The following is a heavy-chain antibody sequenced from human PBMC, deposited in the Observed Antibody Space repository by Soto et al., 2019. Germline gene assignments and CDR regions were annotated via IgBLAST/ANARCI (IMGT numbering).Heavy chain of an antibody. Sequence: EVQLLESGGGLVQPGGSLRLSCAASGFTFSSYAMSWVRQAPGKGLEWVATISGGGGNTYHADSVKGRFTISRDNSKNTLYLQMNSLRAEDTAVYYCARGGLDFWSGYSFDYWGQGTLVTVSS. J-gene: IGHJ4*02. D-gene: IGHD3-3*01. CDR1: GFTFSSYA. CDR3: ARGGLDFWSGYSFDY. V-gene: IGHV3-23*01. CDR2: ISGGGGNT.